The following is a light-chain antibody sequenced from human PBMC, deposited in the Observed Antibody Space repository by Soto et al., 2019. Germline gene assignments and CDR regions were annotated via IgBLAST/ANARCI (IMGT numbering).Light chain of an antibody. V-gene: IGLV1-40*01. J-gene: IGLJ1*01. Sequence: QAVVTQPPSVSGAPGQRVTISCTGSSSNIGAGFDVHWYQQLPGTAPKLLIYGNSNRPSGVPDRFSGSKSGTSASLAITGLQADDEADYYCQSYDRSLSGFYVFGTGTKLTVL. CDR2: GNS. CDR1: SSNIGAGFD. CDR3: QSYDRSLSGFYV.